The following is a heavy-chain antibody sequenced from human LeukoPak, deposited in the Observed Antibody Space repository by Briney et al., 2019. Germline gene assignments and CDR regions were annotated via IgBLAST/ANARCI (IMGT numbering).Heavy chain of an antibody. V-gene: IGHV3-33*01. CDR3: ARDHGLLGATTWFFDF. CDR2: IWYDGSTK. D-gene: IGHD1-26*01. CDR1: GLPFSSYG. J-gene: IGHJ4*02. Sequence: PGRSLRLSCAASGLPFSSYGMHWVRQAPGKGLEWAAVIWYDGSTKYYADSVKGRFTVSRDNSKNTLYLQMNSLRAEDTAVYYCARDHGLLGATTWFFDFWGQGTLVTVSS.